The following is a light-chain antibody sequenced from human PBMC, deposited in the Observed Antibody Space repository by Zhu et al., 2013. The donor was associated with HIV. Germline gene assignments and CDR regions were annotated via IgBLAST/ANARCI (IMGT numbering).Light chain of an antibody. J-gene: IGKJ3*01. V-gene: IGKV3-15*01. CDR1: QSISIN. CDR2: GAS. CDR3: QQYHNWPPFT. Sequence: IVLTQSPGTLSLSPGQRATLSCRASQSISINLAWYQQKPGQAPRLLIYGASTRATGIPARFSGSGSGTEFTLTISSLQSEDFVIYYCQQYHNWPPFTFGPGTKVDMK.